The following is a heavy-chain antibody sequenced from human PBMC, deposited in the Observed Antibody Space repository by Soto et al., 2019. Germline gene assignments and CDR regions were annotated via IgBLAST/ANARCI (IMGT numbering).Heavy chain of an antibody. CDR2: IIPTLDKT. J-gene: IGHJ4*02. Sequence: QVQVVQSGTEVTKPGSSVKVSCKASGITFNNYAFNWVRQAPGQGLEWMGRIIPTLDKTHYADKFRGRVTITADSSIETAYLELSVLRSEDTAVYYCATDHAMVYGGHLFGHWGQGTLLTVSS. CDR1: GITFNNYA. D-gene: IGHD4-17*01. CDR3: ATDHAMVYGGHLFGH. V-gene: IGHV1-69*04.